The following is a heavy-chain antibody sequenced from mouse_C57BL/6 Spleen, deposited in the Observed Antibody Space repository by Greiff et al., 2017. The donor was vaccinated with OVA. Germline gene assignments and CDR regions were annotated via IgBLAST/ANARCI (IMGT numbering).Heavy chain of an antibody. CDR2: IDPSDSYT. CDR3: ARHYYGSRYEDY. D-gene: IGHD1-1*01. J-gene: IGHJ2*01. CDR1: GYTFTSYW. V-gene: IGHV1-50*01. Sequence: QVQLQQPGAELVKPGASVKLSCKASGYTFTSYWMQWVKQRPGQGLEWIGEIDPSDSYTNYNQKFKGKATLTVDTSSSTAYMQLSSLTSEDSAVYYCARHYYGSRYEDYWGQGTTLTVSS.